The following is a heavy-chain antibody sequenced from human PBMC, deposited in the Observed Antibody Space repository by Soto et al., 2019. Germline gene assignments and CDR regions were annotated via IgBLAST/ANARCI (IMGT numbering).Heavy chain of an antibody. CDR2: ISYDGGKK. CDR1: GFNFSSYA. V-gene: IGHV3-30*04. Sequence: GGSLRLSCAASGFNFSSYAMHWVRQAPGKGLEWVAVISYDGGKKYYADSVKGRFTISRDNSKNTLYVEVNSLSAEDTAVYYCAREGQPAAGTTPHNWGQGTLVTVS. D-gene: IGHD6-13*01. CDR3: AREGQPAAGTTPHN. J-gene: IGHJ4*02.